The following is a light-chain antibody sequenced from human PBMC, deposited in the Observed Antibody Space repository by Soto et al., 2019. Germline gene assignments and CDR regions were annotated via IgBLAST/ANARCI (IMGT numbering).Light chain of an antibody. V-gene: IGKV1-33*01. Sequence: DIQMTQSPSSLSASVGDRVTITCRASQGINNYLIWYQQKPRKAPELLIYDAFSLQTGVPSRFSGGASGTDFTLTISSLQPEDVATYYCQQYDTLPPTFGQGTKLEI. CDR1: QGINNY. J-gene: IGKJ2*01. CDR2: DAF. CDR3: QQYDTLPPT.